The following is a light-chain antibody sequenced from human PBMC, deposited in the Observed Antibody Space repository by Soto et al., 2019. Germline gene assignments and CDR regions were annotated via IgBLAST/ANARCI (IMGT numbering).Light chain of an antibody. CDR3: HQYDNAPQT. V-gene: IGKV3-20*01. CDR1: KSFSRSY. J-gene: IGKJ2*01. Sequence: EIVLTQSPDTLSLSPGDTATLSCRASKSFSRSYLAWYQQKPGQAPRLLIYGASSRATGIPDRFSGSGSGTDFTLTISRLEPEDFAVYYCHQYDNAPQTYGQGTKVDIK. CDR2: GAS.